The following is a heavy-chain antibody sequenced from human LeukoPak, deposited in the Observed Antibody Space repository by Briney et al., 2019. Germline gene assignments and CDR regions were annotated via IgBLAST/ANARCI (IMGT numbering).Heavy chain of an antibody. Sequence: SETLSLTCTVSGGSISSYYWSWIRQPAGKGLEWIGRIYTSGSTNYNPSLKSRVTMSVDTSKNQFSLKLSSVTAADTAVYYCARESSCDTTSCLAPTDWFDPWGQGTLVTVSS. J-gene: IGHJ5*02. CDR1: GGSISSYY. CDR2: IYTSGST. V-gene: IGHV4-4*07. CDR3: ARESSCDTTSCLAPTDWFDP. D-gene: IGHD2-2*01.